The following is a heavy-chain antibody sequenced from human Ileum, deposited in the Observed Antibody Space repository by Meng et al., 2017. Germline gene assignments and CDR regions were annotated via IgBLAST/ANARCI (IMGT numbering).Heavy chain of an antibody. CDR1: GVTFSSYG. V-gene: IGHV3-33*01. D-gene: IGHD1-14*01. J-gene: IGHJ4*02. Sequence: GGSLRLSCAASGVTFSSYGMHWVRQAPGKGLEWVAVIWYDGSNKYYADSVKGRFTISRDNSKNTTYLQMNGLKAEDTAVYYCGLLLSEPCGQRDYWGQGTLVTVSS. CDR3: GLLLSEPCGQRDY. CDR2: IWYDGSNK.